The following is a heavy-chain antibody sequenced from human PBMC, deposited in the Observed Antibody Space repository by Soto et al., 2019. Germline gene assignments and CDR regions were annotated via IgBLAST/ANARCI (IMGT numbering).Heavy chain of an antibody. D-gene: IGHD1-1*01. Sequence: QVQLMQSGAEVKKPGASVKVSCKASGYTFTNYHIHWVRQAPGQGLEWMGIINPGRGSTTYAHKFQGRVTMTRDTSTSTVYMELDSLRSDDTAVYFCARISNSLPDYWGQGTLVTVSS. CDR2: INPGRGST. CDR3: ARISNSLPDY. CDR1: GYTFTNYH. J-gene: IGHJ4*02. V-gene: IGHV1-46*01.